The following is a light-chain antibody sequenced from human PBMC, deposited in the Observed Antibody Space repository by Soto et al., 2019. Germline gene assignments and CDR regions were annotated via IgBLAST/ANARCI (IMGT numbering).Light chain of an antibody. V-gene: IGLV2-14*01. CDR1: SSGVGGYNY. J-gene: IGLJ1*01. CDR3: SSYTSSFYV. Sequence: QSALTQPASVSGSPGQSITISCTGTSSGVGGYNYVSWYQQHPGKAPKLMIYEVSNRPSGVSNRFSGSKSGNTASLTISGLQAEDEADYYCSSYTSSFYVLGTGTKVTVL. CDR2: EVS.